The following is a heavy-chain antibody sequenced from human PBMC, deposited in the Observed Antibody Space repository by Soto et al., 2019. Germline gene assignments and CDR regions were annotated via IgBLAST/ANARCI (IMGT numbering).Heavy chain of an antibody. J-gene: IGHJ6*02. CDR2: INPNSGGT. CDR1: GYTFTGYY. V-gene: IGHV1-2*04. CDR3: ARGYSSGWYFYYYGMGV. D-gene: IGHD6-19*01. Sequence: ASVKVSCKASGYTFTGYYMHWVRQAPGQGLEWMGWINPNSGGTNYAQKFQGWVTMTRDTSISTAYMELSRLRSDDTAVYYCARGYSSGWYFYYYGMGVWGQGTTVTVSS.